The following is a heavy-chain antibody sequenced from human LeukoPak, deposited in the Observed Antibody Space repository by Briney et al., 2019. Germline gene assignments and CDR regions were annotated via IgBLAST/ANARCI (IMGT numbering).Heavy chain of an antibody. CDR1: GASISGSGYY. Sequence: SETLSLTCAVSGASISGSGYYLGWIRQPPGKGLEWIGNIYYTGSTYYNPSLKSRVTISVDTSKNQFSLKLSSVTAADTAVYYCARSYSSGWNDAFDIWGQGTMVTVSS. CDR2: IYYTGST. V-gene: IGHV4-39*07. CDR3: ARSYSSGWNDAFDI. D-gene: IGHD6-19*01. J-gene: IGHJ3*02.